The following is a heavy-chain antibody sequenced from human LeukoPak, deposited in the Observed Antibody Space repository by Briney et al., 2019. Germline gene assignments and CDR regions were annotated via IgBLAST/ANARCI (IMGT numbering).Heavy chain of an antibody. CDR3: ARDRSGGTEGFDY. Sequence: RASVKVSCKASGGTFSSYAISWVRQAPGQGLEWMGGIVPIFGTANYAQKFQGRVTITADESTSTAYMELSSLRSEDTAVYYCARDRSGGTEGFDYWGQGTLVTVSS. CDR2: IVPIFGTA. J-gene: IGHJ4*02. V-gene: IGHV1-69*13. CDR1: GGTFSSYA. D-gene: IGHD1-14*01.